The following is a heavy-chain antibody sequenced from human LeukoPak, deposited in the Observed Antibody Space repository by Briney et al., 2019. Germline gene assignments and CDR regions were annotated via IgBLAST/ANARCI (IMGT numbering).Heavy chain of an antibody. J-gene: IGHJ4*02. V-gene: IGHV3-23*01. CDR2: ISGSGGST. D-gene: IGHD3-22*01. CDR1: GFTFSSYA. Sequence: GGSLRLSCAASGFTFSSYAMSWVRQAPGKGLEWVSAISGSGGSTYYADSVKGRFTISRDNSKNSLYLQLNSLRDEDTAVYYCARSYIDRHFYESSGLGSFDYWGQGTLFTVSS. CDR3: ARSYIDRHFYESSGLGSFDY.